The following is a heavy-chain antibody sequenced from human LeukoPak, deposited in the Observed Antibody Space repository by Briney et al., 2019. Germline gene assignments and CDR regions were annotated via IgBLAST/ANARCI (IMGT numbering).Heavy chain of an antibody. Sequence: GGSLRLSCAASGFTFSSYAMSWVRQAPGKGLEWVSAISGSGGSTYYVDSVKGRFTISRDNSKNTLYLQMNSLRAEDTAVYYCAKIPWYYYGSGSYLVDYWGQGTLVTVSS. CDR1: GFTFSSYA. CDR3: AKIPWYYYGSGSYLVDY. D-gene: IGHD3-10*01. V-gene: IGHV3-23*01. J-gene: IGHJ4*02. CDR2: ISGSGGST.